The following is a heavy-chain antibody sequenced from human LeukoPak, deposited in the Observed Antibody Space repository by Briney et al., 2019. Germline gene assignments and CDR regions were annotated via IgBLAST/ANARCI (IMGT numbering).Heavy chain of an antibody. CDR2: IIPIFGTA. CDR3: ATGTIFGVVISYYGMDV. J-gene: IGHJ6*02. CDR1: GGTFSSYA. D-gene: IGHD3-3*01. Sequence: SVKVSCKASGGTFSSYAISWVRQAPGQGLEWMGGIIPIFGTANYAQKFQGRVTITADESTSTAYMELSSLRSEDTAVYYCATGTIFGVVISYYGMDVWGQGTTVTVSS. V-gene: IGHV1-69*13.